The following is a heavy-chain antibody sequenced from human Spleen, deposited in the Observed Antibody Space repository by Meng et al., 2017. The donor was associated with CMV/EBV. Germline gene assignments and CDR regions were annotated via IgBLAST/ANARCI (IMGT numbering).Heavy chain of an antibody. CDR2: ISYSGST. J-gene: IGHJ6*02. CDR1: GGSISSSSYH. V-gene: IGHV4-39*07. Sequence: SETLSLTCSVSGGSISSSSYHWVWIRQPPGKGLEWIGTISYSGSTYYNPSLKNRVTISVDTSKNQFSLKLSSVTAADTAVYYCARDPGDYDSSGHPTYDYYYHGMDVWGQGTTVTVSS. CDR3: ARDPGDYDSSGHPTYDYYYHGMDV. D-gene: IGHD3-22*01.